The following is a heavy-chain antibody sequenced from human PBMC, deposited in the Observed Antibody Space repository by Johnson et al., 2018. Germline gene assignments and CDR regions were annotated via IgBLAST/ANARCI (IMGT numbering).Heavy chain of an antibody. J-gene: IGHJ3*02. CDR3: TTLELLWFGESLDAFDI. D-gene: IGHD3-10*01. CDR1: GFTFRYYY. Sequence: VQLVESGGGLVQPGGSLRLSCAASGFTFRYYYMSGVRPAPGKGLEWVGFIRNKANGWTTDYAAPVTGRYTISRDDSKNTLYLQINSLKTKDTAVYYCTTLELLWFGESLDAFDIWCQGTMVTVSS. V-gene: IGHV3-15*01. CDR2: IRNKANGWTT.